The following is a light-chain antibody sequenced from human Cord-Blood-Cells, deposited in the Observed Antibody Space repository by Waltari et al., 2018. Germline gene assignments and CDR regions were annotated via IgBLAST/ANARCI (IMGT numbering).Light chain of an antibody. CDR3: SSYTSSSTLV. CDR1: SSDVGGDTY. J-gene: IGLJ2*01. CDR2: DVS. V-gene: IGLV2-14*01. Sequence: QSALTQPASVSGSPGQSITISCTGTSSDVGGDTYVSWYQQHPGKAPKLMIYDVSNLPSGVSNRFSDSKSGNTASLTISGLQAEDEADYYCSSYTSSSTLVFGGGTKLTVL.